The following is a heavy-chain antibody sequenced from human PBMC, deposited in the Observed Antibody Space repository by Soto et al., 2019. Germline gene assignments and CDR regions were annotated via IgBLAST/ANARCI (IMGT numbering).Heavy chain of an antibody. D-gene: IGHD3-10*01. J-gene: IGHJ3*02. CDR3: ARDYIMVRGVRGDAFDI. V-gene: IGHV1-46*02. Sequence: GASLKVSCKSSGYTFNSYYMHWVRQAPGQGLEWMGIINPSGGSTSYAQKFQGRVTMTRDTSTSTVYMGLSSLRSEDTAVYYCARDYIMVRGVRGDAFDIWGQGTMVTVSS. CDR2: INPSGGST. CDR1: GYTFNSYY.